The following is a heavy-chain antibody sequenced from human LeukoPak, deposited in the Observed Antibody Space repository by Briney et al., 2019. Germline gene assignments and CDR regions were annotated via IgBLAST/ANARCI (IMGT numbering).Heavy chain of an antibody. D-gene: IGHD3-10*01. Sequence: GGSLRLSCAASGFTFSSYSMNWVRQAPGKGLEWVSSISSSSSYIYYADSVKGRFTISRGNAKNSLYLQMNSLRAEDTAVYYCASNYYGSGSFDYWGQGTLVTVSS. CDR2: ISSSSSYI. V-gene: IGHV3-21*01. CDR1: GFTFSSYS. J-gene: IGHJ4*02. CDR3: ASNYYGSGSFDY.